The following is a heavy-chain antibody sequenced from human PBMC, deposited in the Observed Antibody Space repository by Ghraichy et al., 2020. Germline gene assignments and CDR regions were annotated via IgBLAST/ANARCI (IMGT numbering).Heavy chain of an antibody. D-gene: IGHD2-15*01. V-gene: IGHV3-21*01. CDR1: GFTFSSYS. J-gene: IGHJ2*01. CDR2: ISSSSSYI. CDR3: ARGGGCSGGSCDYYWYFDL. Sequence: ETLSLTCAASGFTFSSYSMNWVRQAPGKGLEWVSSISSSSSYIYYADSVKGRFTISRDNAKNSLYLQMNSLRAEDTAVYYCARGGGCSGGSCDYYWYFDLWGRGTLVTVSS.